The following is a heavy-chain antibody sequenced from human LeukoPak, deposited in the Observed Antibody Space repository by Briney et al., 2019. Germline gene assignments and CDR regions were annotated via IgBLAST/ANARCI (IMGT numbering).Heavy chain of an antibody. CDR1: GFTFSSYW. CDR3: ARVLRYCSGGNCYSGGLGYMDV. CDR2: INSDGSST. V-gene: IGHV3-74*01. J-gene: IGHJ6*03. D-gene: IGHD2-15*01. Sequence: GGSLRLSCVASGFTFSSYWMHWVRQVPGKGLVWVSRINSDGSSTNYADSVKGRFTISRDNAKNSLFLQMNSLRAEDTAVYYCARVLRYCSGGNCYSGGLGYMDVWGKGTTVTISS.